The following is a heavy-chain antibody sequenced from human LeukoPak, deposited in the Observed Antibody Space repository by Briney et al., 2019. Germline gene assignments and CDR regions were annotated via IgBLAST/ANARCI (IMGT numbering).Heavy chain of an antibody. CDR3: ARPLYSGSYYRDYYYGMDV. Sequence: ASVKVSCKASGYTFTGYYMHWVRQAPGQGLEWMGWINPNSGGTNYAQKFQGRVTMTRDTSISTAYMELSRLRSDDTAVYYCARPLYSGSYYRDYYYGMDVWGQGTTVTVSS. J-gene: IGHJ6*02. CDR1: GYTFTGYY. D-gene: IGHD1-26*01. V-gene: IGHV1-2*02. CDR2: INPNSGGT.